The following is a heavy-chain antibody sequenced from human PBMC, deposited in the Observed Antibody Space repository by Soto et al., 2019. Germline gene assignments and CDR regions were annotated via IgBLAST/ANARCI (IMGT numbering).Heavy chain of an antibody. CDR1: GFSFRNYA. J-gene: IGHJ6*02. D-gene: IGHD3-3*01. CDR3: AKLKGGLGRFYGMDA. Sequence: DEQLVESGGGSLQPGGSLRLSCAASGFSFRNYAMTWVRQSPGKGLEWVSLISSGGGTTNYADSVKGRFSSSRDNSQNMLYLQMNGLRGEDTALYYCAKLKGGLGRFYGMDAWGQGTMVIVSS. CDR2: ISSGGGTT. V-gene: IGHV3-23*04.